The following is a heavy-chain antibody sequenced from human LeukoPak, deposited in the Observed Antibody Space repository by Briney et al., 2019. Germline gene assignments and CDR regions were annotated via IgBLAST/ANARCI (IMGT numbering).Heavy chain of an antibody. Sequence: LETLSLTCTVSGGSLFSSTYYWGWIRQPPGKGLEWIGSIYYIGSTYYNPSLKSRVTISVDTPKSQFSLKLSSVSAADTAVYYCARVAVPDWFDPWGQGTLVTVSS. V-gene: IGHV4-39*07. CDR2: IYYIGST. J-gene: IGHJ5*02. CDR1: GGSLFSSTYY. CDR3: ARVAVPDWFDP.